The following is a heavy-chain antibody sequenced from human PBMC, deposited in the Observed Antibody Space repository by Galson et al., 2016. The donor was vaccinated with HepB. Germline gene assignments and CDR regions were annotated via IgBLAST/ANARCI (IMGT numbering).Heavy chain of an antibody. D-gene: IGHD1-26*01. V-gene: IGHV5-51*01. CDR1: GYIFTTYW. Sequence: QSGAEVTKPGESLKISCKGSGYIFTTYWVVWVRQMPGKGLEWMGTIYPGDSDTRYSPSFQGQVTISADKSINNAYMQWSNLKASDTAMFYCARAIRGDTFVTAAIPEYYLDFWGQGSLVTVSS. CDR2: IYPGDSDT. J-gene: IGHJ4*02. CDR3: ARAIRGDTFVTAAIPEYYLDF.